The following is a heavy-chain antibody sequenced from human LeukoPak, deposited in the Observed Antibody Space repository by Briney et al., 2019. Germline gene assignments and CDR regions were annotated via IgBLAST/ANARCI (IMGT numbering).Heavy chain of an antibody. CDR2: ISYPGST. J-gene: IGHJ3*02. D-gene: IGHD1-26*01. CDR1: GGSISSYY. Sequence: SETLSLTCTVSGGSISSYYWSWIRQPPGKGLDWIGYISYPGSTNYNPSLNSRVTISIDTSKNQFSLKLSSVTAADTAVYYCATLWRLGASTGEAFDIWGQGTMVTVSS. V-gene: IGHV4-59*01. CDR3: ATLWRLGASTGEAFDI.